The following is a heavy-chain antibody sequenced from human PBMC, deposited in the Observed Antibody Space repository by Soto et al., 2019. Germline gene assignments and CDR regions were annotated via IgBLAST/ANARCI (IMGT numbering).Heavy chain of an antibody. Sequence: RGSLRHSYTASGFTFSNHGMLGVRLAPGKGLDSVAVISYDGSNTYYADSVKGRFTISRDNSKNTLYLQMNSLRDEDTAVYYCVIDSSGYSPFDYWGQGILATVSS. CDR1: GFTFSNHG. D-gene: IGHD3-22*01. CDR2: ISYDGSNT. CDR3: VIDSSGYSPFDY. J-gene: IGHJ4*02. V-gene: IGHV3-30*03.